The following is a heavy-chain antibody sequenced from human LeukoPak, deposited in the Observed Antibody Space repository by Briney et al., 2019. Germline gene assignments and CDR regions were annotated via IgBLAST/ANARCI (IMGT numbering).Heavy chain of an antibody. CDR1: GGSISRSYYY. J-gene: IGHJ4*02. CDR3: ARLIPNNFDS. V-gene: IGHV4-39*01. D-gene: IGHD3-16*02. Sequence: SETLSLTCTVSGGSISRSYYYGRWIRQPPGKGLEWIGNIDYSGSTYYNPSLKSRVTISVDTAKNQFSLKLSAVTAADTAVYYCARLIPNNFDSWGQGTLVTVSS. CDR2: IDYSGST.